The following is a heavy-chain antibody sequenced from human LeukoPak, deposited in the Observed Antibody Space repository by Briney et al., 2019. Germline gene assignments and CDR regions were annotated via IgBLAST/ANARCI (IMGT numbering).Heavy chain of an antibody. D-gene: IGHD1-26*01. V-gene: IGHV4-38-2*02. J-gene: IGHJ4*02. CDR3: ARVELAGVFFDY. CDR2: IYHSGNT. CDR1: GYSISSGYY. Sequence: SETLSLTCTVSGYSISSGYYWGWIRQPPGKGLEWIGSIYHSGNTYYNPSLKSRVTISVDTSKNQFSLKLSSVTAADTAVYYCARVELAGVFFDYWGQGTLVTVSS.